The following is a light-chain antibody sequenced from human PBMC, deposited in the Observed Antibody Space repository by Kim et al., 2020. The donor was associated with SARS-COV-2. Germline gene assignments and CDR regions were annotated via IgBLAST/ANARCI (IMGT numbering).Light chain of an antibody. CDR2: GAS. J-gene: IGKJ2*01. CDR3: QQYASSLVYT. CDR1: HSISSKY. Sequence: DIVLTQSPGTLSLSPGDRATLSCRTSHSISSKYLAWYQQKPGQAPRLLIYGASSRATGIPDRFSGSGSGTDFTLTISRLEPEDFAVYYCQQYASSLVYTFGQGTKLEI. V-gene: IGKV3-20*01.